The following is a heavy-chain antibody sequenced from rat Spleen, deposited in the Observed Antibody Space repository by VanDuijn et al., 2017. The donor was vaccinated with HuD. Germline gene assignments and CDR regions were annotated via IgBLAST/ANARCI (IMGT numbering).Heavy chain of an antibody. V-gene: IGHV5-7*01. D-gene: IGHD1-4*01. Sequence: EVQLVESGGGLVQPGRSLKLSCAASGFTFSDYNMAWVRQAPKKGLEWVATFFYGGSSTYYRDSVKGRFTISRDNAKSSLYLQMDSLRSEDTATYYCARLDYPGITDLDYWGQGVMVTVSS. CDR2: FFYGGSST. CDR3: ARLDYPGITDLDY. J-gene: IGHJ2*01. CDR1: GFTFSDYN.